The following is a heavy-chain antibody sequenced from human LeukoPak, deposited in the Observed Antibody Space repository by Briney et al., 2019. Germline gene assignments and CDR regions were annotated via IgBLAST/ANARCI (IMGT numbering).Heavy chain of an antibody. V-gene: IGHV1-69*13. CDR3: ARDSSGVTRPQHEVDY. J-gene: IGHJ4*02. CDR1: GGTFSSYA. Sequence: SVKVSCKASGGTFSSYAISWVRQAPGQGLEWMGGIIPIFGTANYAQKFQGKVTITADESTSTAYMELRSLRSDDTAVYYCARDSSGVTRPQHEVDYWGQGTLVTVSS. D-gene: IGHD2-21*02. CDR2: IIPIFGTA.